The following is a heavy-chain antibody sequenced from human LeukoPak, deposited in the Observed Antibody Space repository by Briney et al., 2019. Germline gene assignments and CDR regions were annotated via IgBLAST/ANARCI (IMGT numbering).Heavy chain of an antibody. D-gene: IGHD3-9*01. CDR2: ISHIGGT. Sequence: NPSETLSLTCAVYGGSFSAYYWSWIRQPPGKGLEWIGEISHIGGTNYNPSLKSRVTISVDTSKDQFSLKLSSVTAADTGVYYCARQNGYFEWSPLRYYGMDVWGKGTTVTVSS. CDR3: ARQNGYFEWSPLRYYGMDV. CDR1: GGSFSAYY. V-gene: IGHV4-34*01. J-gene: IGHJ6*04.